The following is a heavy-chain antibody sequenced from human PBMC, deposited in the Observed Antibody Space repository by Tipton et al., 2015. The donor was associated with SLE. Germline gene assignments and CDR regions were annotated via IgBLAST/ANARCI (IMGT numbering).Heavy chain of an antibody. CDR1: GFTVSRNY. V-gene: IGHV3-53*05. Sequence: SLRLSCAASGFTVSRNYMSWVRQAPGKGLEWVSVIYSGGSTYYADSVKGRFTISRDNSKNTLYLQMNSLRAEDTAVYYCARDRGSGWFDFDYWGQGTLVTVSS. J-gene: IGHJ4*02. CDR3: ARDRGSGWFDFDY. CDR2: IYSGGST. D-gene: IGHD6-19*01.